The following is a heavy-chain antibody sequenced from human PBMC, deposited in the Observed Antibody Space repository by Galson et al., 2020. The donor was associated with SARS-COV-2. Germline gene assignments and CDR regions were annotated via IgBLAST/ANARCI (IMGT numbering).Heavy chain of an antibody. D-gene: IGHD3-10*01. CDR2: ISYSGHT. V-gene: IGHV4-59*08. CDR1: AGSMSTYY. J-gene: IGHJ2*01. Sequence: SETLSPTCPLFAGSMSTYYWSWIRQTPGRGLEWIGYISYSGHTMYNPPIKSRVTMSRLTSEDQFTLTLTSVPAADTAVDFCARRTFGSGSPCTFWYCELWGRGTPGTVSS. CDR3: ARRTFGSGSPCTFWYCEL.